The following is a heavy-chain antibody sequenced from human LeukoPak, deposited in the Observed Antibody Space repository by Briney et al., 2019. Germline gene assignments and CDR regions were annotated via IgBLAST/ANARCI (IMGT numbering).Heavy chain of an antibody. V-gene: IGHV1-8*03. Sequence: ASVTVPYMPSGYTFNRYDIHWVRQATGQGLEWMGWLHPNSGSTGYAQKFQGRVTITRNTSISTAYMELSSLRSDDTAVYYCARWGYDILTGYDLYYYGMDVCGQGTTVTVPS. CDR3: ARWGYDILTGYDLYYYGMDV. CDR1: GYTFNRYD. CDR2: LHPNSGST. J-gene: IGHJ6*02. D-gene: IGHD3-9*01.